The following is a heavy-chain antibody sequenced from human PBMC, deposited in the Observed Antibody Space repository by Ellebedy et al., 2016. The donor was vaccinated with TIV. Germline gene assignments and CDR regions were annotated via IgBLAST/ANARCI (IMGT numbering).Heavy chain of an antibody. D-gene: IGHD3-22*01. CDR3: ARVFVSDDSSGWDAFDI. V-gene: IGHV1-3*01. J-gene: IGHJ3*02. CDR1: GYTFTSYA. Sequence: ASVKVSCKASGYTFTSYAMHWVRQAPGQRLEWMGWINAGNGNTKYSQKFQGRVTITRDTSASTAYMELSSLRSEDTAVYYCARVFVSDDSSGWDAFDIWGQGTMVTVSS. CDR2: INAGNGNT.